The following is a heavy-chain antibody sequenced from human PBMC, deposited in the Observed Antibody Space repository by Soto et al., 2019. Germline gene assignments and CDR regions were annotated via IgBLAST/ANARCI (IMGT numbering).Heavy chain of an antibody. CDR2: ISSSSSTI. J-gene: IGHJ4*02. V-gene: IGHV3-48*01. CDR3: ARDPNIQYCSGGSCYSDY. D-gene: IGHD2-15*01. CDR1: GFTFSSYS. Sequence: GGSLRLSCAASGFTFSSYSMNWVRQAPGKGLEWVSYISSSSSTIYYADSVKGRFTISRDNAKNSLYLQMNSLRAEDTAVYYCARDPNIQYCSGGSCYSDYWGQGTLVTVSS.